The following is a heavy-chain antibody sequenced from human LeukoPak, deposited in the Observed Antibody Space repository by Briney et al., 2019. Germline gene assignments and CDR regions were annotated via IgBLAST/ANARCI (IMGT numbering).Heavy chain of an antibody. J-gene: IGHJ4*02. Sequence: PSETLSLTCAVYGASFSGFYWSWIRQPPGKGLEWIGEINHNRITNYNPSLKSRLTISVDTSKNQFSLKLSSVTAADTAVYYCARGVTAVASDYWGQGTMVTVSS. CDR3: ARGVTAVASDY. CDR1: GASFSGFY. D-gene: IGHD4-23*01. V-gene: IGHV4-34*01. CDR2: INHNRIT.